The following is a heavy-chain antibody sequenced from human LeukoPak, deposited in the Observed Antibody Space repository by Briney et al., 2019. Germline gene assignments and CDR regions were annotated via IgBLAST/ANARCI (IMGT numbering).Heavy chain of an antibody. J-gene: IGHJ4*02. CDR3: ARDQGRGSSWSDY. Sequence: SETLSLTCTVSGGSISSSSYYWGWIRQPPGKGLGWIGSIYYSGSTYYNPSLKSRVTISVDTSKNQFSLKLSSATAADTAVYYCARDQGRGSSWSDYWGQGTLVTVSS. CDR2: IYYSGST. D-gene: IGHD6-13*01. CDR1: GGSISSSSYY. V-gene: IGHV4-39*07.